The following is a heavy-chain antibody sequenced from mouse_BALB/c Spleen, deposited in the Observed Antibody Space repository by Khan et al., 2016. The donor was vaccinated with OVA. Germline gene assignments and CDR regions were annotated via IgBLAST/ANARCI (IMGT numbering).Heavy chain of an antibody. CDR3: ARMYGGDFDY. J-gene: IGHJ2*01. CDR2: ISYSGNT. V-gene: IGHV3-2*02. CDR1: GYSITSDYA. Sequence: EVQLQESGPGLVKPSQSLSLTCTVTGYSITSDYAWNWIRQFPGNKLEWMGYISYSGNTKYNPSLKSRISITRDTSKNQFFLQLNSVTTEDTATYYCARMYGGDFDYWGQGTTLTVSS. D-gene: IGHD2-10*02.